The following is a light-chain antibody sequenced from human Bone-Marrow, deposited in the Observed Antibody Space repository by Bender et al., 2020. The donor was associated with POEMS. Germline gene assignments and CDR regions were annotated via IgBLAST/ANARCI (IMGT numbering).Light chain of an antibody. CDR1: SSDIGSYNY. Sequence: QSALTQPASVSGSPGQSITISCTGTSSDIGSYNYVSWYQQHPGKAPKLMIYDVSDRPSGVSNRFSGSKPGKTASLTISGLQADDEADYYCSSYTSSKTRVFGGGTKLTVL. J-gene: IGLJ3*02. CDR2: DVS. CDR3: SSYTSSKTRV. V-gene: IGLV2-14*03.